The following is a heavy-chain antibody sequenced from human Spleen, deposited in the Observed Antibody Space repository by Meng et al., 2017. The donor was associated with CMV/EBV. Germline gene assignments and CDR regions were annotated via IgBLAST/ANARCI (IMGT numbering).Heavy chain of an antibody. CDR3: ARVWPLSRYFDY. V-gene: IGHV4-39*07. CDR2: IYYSGST. CDR1: GGSISSSSYY. Sequence: QLQLQESGPGLVKPSETLSLTCTVSGGSISSSSYYWGWIRQPPGKGLEWIGSIYYSGSTYYNPSLKSRVTISVDTSKNQFSLKLSSVTAADTAVYYCARVWPLSRYFDYWGQGTLVTVSS. J-gene: IGHJ4*02. D-gene: IGHD2-21*01.